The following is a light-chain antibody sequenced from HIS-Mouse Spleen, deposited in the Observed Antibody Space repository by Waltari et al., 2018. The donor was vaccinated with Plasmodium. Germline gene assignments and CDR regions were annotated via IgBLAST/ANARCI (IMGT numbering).Light chain of an antibody. CDR1: QDISNY. V-gene: IGKV1-33*01. CDR3: QQYDNLFT. CDR2: DAS. Sequence: DIQMTQSPSSLSASVGDRVTITCQASQDISNYLNWYQQKPGKAPKPLIYDASNLETWVPSRFSGSGSGTDFTFTISSLQPEDIATYYCQQYDNLFTFGPGTKVDIK. J-gene: IGKJ3*01.